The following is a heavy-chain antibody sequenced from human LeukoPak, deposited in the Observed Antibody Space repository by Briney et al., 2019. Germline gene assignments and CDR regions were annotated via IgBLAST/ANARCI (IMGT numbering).Heavy chain of an antibody. CDR3: ARGHYDFWSGYYSRFDY. CDR2: IYYSGST. D-gene: IGHD3-3*01. J-gene: IGHJ4*02. Sequence: SETLSLTCTVSGGSISSGDYYWSWIRQPPGKGLEWLGYIYYSGSTYYNPSLKSRVTISVDTSKNQFSLKLSSVTAADTPVYYCARGHYDFWSGYYSRFDYWGQGTLVTVSS. CDR1: GGSISSGDYY. V-gene: IGHV4-30-4*08.